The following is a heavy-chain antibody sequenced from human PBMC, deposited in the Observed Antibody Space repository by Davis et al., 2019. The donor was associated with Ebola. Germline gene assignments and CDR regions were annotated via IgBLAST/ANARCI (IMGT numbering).Heavy chain of an antibody. D-gene: IGHD2-15*01. Sequence: SETLSLTCTVSGGSISTSVYNWGWIRQTPEKGLEWIASIYYSGNTYYNPSVKSRVTISVDTSKNQFSLKVSSVTAADTPVYYCARLTLASVPDIVDHWGQGSLVTVSP. CDR1: GGSISTSVYN. V-gene: IGHV4-39*01. CDR3: ARLTLASVPDIVDH. J-gene: IGHJ4*02. CDR2: IYYSGNT.